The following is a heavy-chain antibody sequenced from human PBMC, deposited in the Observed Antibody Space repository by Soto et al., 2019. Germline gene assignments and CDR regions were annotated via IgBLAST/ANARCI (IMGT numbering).Heavy chain of an antibody. D-gene: IGHD6-19*01. V-gene: IGHV1-3*01. CDR3: ATKGAPVADYYGMDV. J-gene: IGHJ6*02. CDR1: GYTFTSYA. CDR2: INAGNGNT. Sequence: ASVKVSCKASGYTFTSYAMHWVCQAPGQRLEWMGWINAGNGNTKYSQKFQGRVTITRDTSASTAYMELSSLRSEDTAVYYCATKGAPVADYYGMDVWGQGTTVTVSS.